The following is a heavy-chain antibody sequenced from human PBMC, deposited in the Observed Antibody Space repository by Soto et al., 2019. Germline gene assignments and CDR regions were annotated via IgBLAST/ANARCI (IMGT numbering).Heavy chain of an antibody. D-gene: IGHD3-10*01. CDR1: GGSISGYY. Sequence: SETLSLTCAVYGGSISGYYWSWIRQPPGKGLEWIGEINHSGSTNYNPSLKSRVTLSVDTSKNQFSLKLSSVTAADTAVYYCARDPRARGVRGVMPFDYWGQGTLVTVSS. V-gene: IGHV4-34*01. CDR3: ARDPRARGVRGVMPFDY. CDR2: INHSGST. J-gene: IGHJ4*02.